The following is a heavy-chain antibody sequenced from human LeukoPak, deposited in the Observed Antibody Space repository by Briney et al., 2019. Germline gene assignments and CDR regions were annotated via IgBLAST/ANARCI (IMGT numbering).Heavy chain of an antibody. CDR1: GYTFTSYG. J-gene: IGHJ4*02. V-gene: IGHV1-18*01. CDR2: ISAYNGNT. Sequence: ASVKVSCKASGYTFTSYGISWVRQAPGQGLEWMGWISAYNGNTNYAQKLQDRVTMTTDTSTSTAYMELRSLRSDDTAVYYCARGRGITGTTPLDYWGQGTLVTVSS. CDR3: ARGRGITGTTPLDY. D-gene: IGHD1-20*01.